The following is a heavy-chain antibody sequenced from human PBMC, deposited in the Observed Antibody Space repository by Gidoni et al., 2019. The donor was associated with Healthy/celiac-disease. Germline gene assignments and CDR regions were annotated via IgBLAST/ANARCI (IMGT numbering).Heavy chain of an antibody. J-gene: IGHJ5*02. D-gene: IGHD3-3*01. Sequence: QVQLVQSGAEVKKPGSPVQGCCQASEATFSSYAMRWVRQHPGPGLEWMGRNIPILGIAHYAQKFQGRATMTADKSTSPAYMELSSLISEDTAVYYCARYDTTQITIFGVAAGGGGFDPWGQGTLVTVSS. CDR2: NIPILGIA. V-gene: IGHV1-69*04. CDR3: ARYDTTQITIFGVAAGGGGFDP. CDR1: EATFSSYA.